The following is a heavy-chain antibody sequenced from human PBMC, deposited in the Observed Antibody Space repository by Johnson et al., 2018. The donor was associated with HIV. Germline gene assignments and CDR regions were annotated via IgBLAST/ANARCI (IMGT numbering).Heavy chain of an antibody. Sequence: EVQLVESGGGSVQPGGSLRLSCEGSGFSFDDYGMNWVRQGPGKGLEWVSGVKWNGGRTGYADSVKGRFSISRDNVTNSLYLQMNSLRDEDTALYYCARDPSTQYARLTGDCGAFDIWGQGTRVIVSS. V-gene: IGHV3-20*04. CDR3: ARDPSTQYARLTGDCGAFDI. J-gene: IGHJ3*02. CDR1: GFSFDDYG. CDR2: VKWNGGRT. D-gene: IGHD7-27*01.